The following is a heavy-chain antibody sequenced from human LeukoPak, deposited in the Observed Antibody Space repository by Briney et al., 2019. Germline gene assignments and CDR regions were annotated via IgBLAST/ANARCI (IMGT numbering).Heavy chain of an antibody. CDR1: GFTFASYA. Sequence: GGSLRLSCAASGFTFASYAMSWVRQAPGKGLEWVSAISGSGCSTYYADSVKGRFTISRDNSKSTLYLQMNSLSAEDMAVYYCAHHRGSLDSDTEYFQHWGQGTLVTVSS. V-gene: IGHV3-23*01. D-gene: IGHD3-22*01. CDR3: AHHRGSLDSDTEYFQH. CDR2: ISGSGCST. J-gene: IGHJ1*01.